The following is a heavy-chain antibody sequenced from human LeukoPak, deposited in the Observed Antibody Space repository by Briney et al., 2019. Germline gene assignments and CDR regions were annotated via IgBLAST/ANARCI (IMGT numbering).Heavy chain of an antibody. V-gene: IGHV3-7*01. D-gene: IGHD2/OR15-2a*01. CDR3: ARKGGIYCNDGCFHDAFDI. Sequence: PGGSLRLSCAASGFTFNNYWMNWVRQAPGKGLEWVANINGDGSESHSVDSVKGRFTISRDNAKNSLHLQMNSLRGEDTAVYYCARKGGIYCNDGCFHDAFDIWGQGTTVTVSS. J-gene: IGHJ3*02. CDR2: INGDGSES. CDR1: GFTFNNYW.